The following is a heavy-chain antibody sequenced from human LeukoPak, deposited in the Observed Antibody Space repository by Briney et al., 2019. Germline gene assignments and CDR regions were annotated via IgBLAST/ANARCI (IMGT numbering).Heavy chain of an antibody. J-gene: IGHJ4*02. V-gene: IGHV3-48*01. CDR2: ITLSRTTI. D-gene: IGHD6-13*01. CDR1: GFTFSNYN. CDR3: ARETPYSSSWTDFDY. Sequence: GGSQRLSCAASGFTFSNYNMHWVRQAPGKGLEWISYITLSRTTIYYADSVKGRFTISRDNAKNSLYLQMNSLRAEDTAMYFCARETPYSSSWTDFDYWGQGTLVTVSS.